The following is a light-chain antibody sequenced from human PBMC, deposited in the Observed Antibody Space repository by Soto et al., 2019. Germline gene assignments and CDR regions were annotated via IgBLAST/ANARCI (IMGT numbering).Light chain of an antibody. J-gene: IGKJ2*01. CDR3: HQYNSWPPGT. V-gene: IGKV3-15*01. Sequence: EIVLTQSPGTLSLSPGERATLSCRASQSVSSSYLAWYQQKPGQTPRLLIYGASTRATGIPARFSGSGSGTEFTLTISSLQSEDFAVYYCHQYNSWPPGTFGQGTKV. CDR1: QSVSSSY. CDR2: GAS.